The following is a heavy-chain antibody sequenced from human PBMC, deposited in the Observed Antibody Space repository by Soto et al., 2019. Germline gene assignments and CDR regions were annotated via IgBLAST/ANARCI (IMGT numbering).Heavy chain of an antibody. CDR3: ARDTSSTSLRAEYFQF. D-gene: IGHD6-13*01. CDR2: VHHSVTT. CDR1: GGPVGYTSFY. Sequence: PSETLSLTCDVSGGPVGYTSFYWGWLRQSPGKGLEWIGSVHHSVTTYYNPSLKGRVTISMDTSKNQFSLRLTSVTAADTAVYYCARDTSSTSLRAEYFQFWGQGNQVTVS. J-gene: IGHJ1*01. V-gene: IGHV4-39*02.